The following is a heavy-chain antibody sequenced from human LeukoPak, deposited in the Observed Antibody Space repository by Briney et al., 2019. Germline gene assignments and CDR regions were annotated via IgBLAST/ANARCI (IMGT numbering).Heavy chain of an antibody. CDR2: IYYSGST. V-gene: IGHV4-59*06. Sequence: SETLSLTCSVSGASIRSYYWSWIRQHPGKGLEWIGYIYYSGSTDYNPSLKSRFTMSVDTSKNQFSLKLSSVTAADTAVYYCASADYDMAFDIWGQGTMVTVSS. CDR1: GASIRSYY. J-gene: IGHJ3*02. D-gene: IGHD4/OR15-4a*01. CDR3: ASADYDMAFDI.